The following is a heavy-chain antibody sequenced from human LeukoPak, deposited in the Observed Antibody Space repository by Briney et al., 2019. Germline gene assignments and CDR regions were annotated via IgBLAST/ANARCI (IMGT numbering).Heavy chain of an antibody. CDR2: IKQDGSEK. D-gene: IGHD3-22*01. CDR1: GFTFGSYW. CDR3: ARDLQTYYYDSSGYFQYNWFDP. Sequence: PGGSLRLSCAASGFTFGSYWMSWVRQAPGKGLEWVANIKQDGSEKYYVDSVKGRFTISRDDAKNSLYLQMNSLRAEDTAVYYCARDLQTYYYDSSGYFQYNWFDPWGQGTLVTVSS. J-gene: IGHJ5*02. V-gene: IGHV3-7*01.